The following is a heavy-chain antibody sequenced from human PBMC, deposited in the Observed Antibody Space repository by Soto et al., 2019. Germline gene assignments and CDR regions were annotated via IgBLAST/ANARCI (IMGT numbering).Heavy chain of an antibody. CDR2: INHSGST. J-gene: IGHJ4*02. V-gene: IGHV4-34*01. Sequence: PSETLSLTCAVYGGSFSGYYWSWIRQPPGKGLEWIGEINHSGSTNYNPSLKSRVTISVDTSKNQFSLKLSSVTAAETAVYYCARAYFLVTMVRGVTPYYFDYWGQGTLVTVS. CDR1: GGSFSGYY. D-gene: IGHD3-10*01. CDR3: ARAYFLVTMVRGVTPYYFDY.